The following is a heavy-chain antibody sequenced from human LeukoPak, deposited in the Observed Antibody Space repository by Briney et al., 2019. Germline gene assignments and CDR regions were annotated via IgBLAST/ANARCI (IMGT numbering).Heavy chain of an antibody. D-gene: IGHD6-13*01. CDR3: ARDLWGGSSWYSGSSY. J-gene: IGHJ4*02. V-gene: IGHV1-18*01. CDR2: ISAYNGNT. CDR1: GYTFTSYG. Sequence: ASVKVSCKASGYTFTSYGISWVRQAPGQGLEWMGWISAYNGNTNYAQKLQGRVTMTTDTSTSTAYMELRSLRSDDTAVYYCARDLWGGSSWYSGSSYWGQGTLVTASS.